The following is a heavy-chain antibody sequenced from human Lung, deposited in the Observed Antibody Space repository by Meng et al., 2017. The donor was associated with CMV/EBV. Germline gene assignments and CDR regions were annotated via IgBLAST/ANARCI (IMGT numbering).Heavy chain of an antibody. CDR3: ASSSAGVWQGGYYGAHH. V-gene: IGHV1-69*10. CDR1: GGTFSSYA. CDR2: IIPILSIA. Sequence: SXXVSXKASGGTFSSYAISWVRQAPGQGLEWMGGIIPILSIANYAQKFQGRVTITADKSTNTAYMELSSLRSEDTAVYYCASSSAGVWQGGYYGAHHWGQGXLVTVSS. J-gene: IGHJ5*02. D-gene: IGHD4-17*01.